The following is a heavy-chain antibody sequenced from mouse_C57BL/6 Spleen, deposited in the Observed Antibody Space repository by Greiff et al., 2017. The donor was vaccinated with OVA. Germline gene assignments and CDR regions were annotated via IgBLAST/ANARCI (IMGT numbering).Heavy chain of an antibody. D-gene: IGHD2-2*01. CDR3: ASYGYDGYYAMDY. CDR2: IHPNSGST. V-gene: IGHV1-64*01. CDR1: GYTFTSYW. J-gene: IGHJ4*01. Sequence: QVQLQQPGAELVKPGASVKLSCKASGYTFTSYWMHWVKQRPGQGLEWIGMIHPNSGSTNYNEKFKSKATLTVDKSSSTAYMQLSSLTSEDSAVYYGASYGYDGYYAMDYWGQGTSVTVSS.